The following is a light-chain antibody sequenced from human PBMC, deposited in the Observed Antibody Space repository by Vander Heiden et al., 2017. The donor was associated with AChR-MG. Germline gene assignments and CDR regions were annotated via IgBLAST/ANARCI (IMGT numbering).Light chain of an antibody. Sequence: DIQMTQSPSSLSASIGDRVTITCQASQDINHYLNWYQHKPGKAPRLLIYDASNLQTGVPSRFSGSGSGTDFTFTISSLQPEDIATYYCQQHENVPLFTFGHGTKVDIK. V-gene: IGKV1-33*01. CDR2: DAS. J-gene: IGKJ3*01. CDR1: QDINHY. CDR3: QQHENVPLFT.